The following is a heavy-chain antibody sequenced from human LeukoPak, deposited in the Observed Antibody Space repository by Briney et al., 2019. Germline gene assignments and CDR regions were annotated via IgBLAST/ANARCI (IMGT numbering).Heavy chain of an antibody. Sequence: GASVKVSCKASGYTFASYYMHWVRQAPGQGLEWMGIINPSGGSTSYAQKFQGRVTMTRDTSTSTVYMELSSLRSEDTAVYYCARSHVANGLVVLAAIPPQAFDYWGQGTLVTVSS. CDR3: ARSHVANGLVVLAAIPPQAFDY. J-gene: IGHJ4*02. CDR2: INPSGGST. D-gene: IGHD2-2*01. V-gene: IGHV1-46*01. CDR1: GYTFASYY.